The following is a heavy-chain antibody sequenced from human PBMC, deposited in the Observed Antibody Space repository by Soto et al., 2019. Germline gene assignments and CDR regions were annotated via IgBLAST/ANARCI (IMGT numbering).Heavy chain of an antibody. V-gene: IGHV3-21*01. Sequence: GGSLRLSCAASGFTFSSYSMNWVRQAPGKGLEWVSSISSSSSYIYYADSVKGRFTISRDNAKNSLYLQMNSLRAEDTAVYYCARDAWFGELVPTGYYYYYMDVWGKGTTVTVSS. CDR1: GFTFSSYS. J-gene: IGHJ6*03. D-gene: IGHD3-10*01. CDR2: ISSSSSYI. CDR3: ARDAWFGELVPTGYYYYYMDV.